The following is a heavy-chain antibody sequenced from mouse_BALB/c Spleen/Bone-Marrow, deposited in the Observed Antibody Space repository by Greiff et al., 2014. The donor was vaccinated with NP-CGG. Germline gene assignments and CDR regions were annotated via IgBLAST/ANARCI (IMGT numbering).Heavy chain of an antibody. CDR3: ARDPIYYDFDWDFDV. Sequence: QVQLQQSGPGLVAPSQSLSITCTVSGFSLTSYGVHWVSQPPGKGLEWLGVIWAGGSTNNNSAHMSRLIISKYNSKSQVFLKMNCLQTDDTAMYYCARDPIYYDFDWDFDVWGAGITVTVSS. CDR1: GFSLTSYG. D-gene: IGHD2-4*01. J-gene: IGHJ1*01. V-gene: IGHV2-9*02. CDR2: IWAGGST.